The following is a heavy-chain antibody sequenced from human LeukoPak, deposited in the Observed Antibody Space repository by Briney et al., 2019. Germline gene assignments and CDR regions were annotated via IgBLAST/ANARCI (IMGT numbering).Heavy chain of an antibody. CDR1: GGTFSSYA. Sequence: SVKVSCKASGGTFSSYAISWVRQAPGQGLEWMGGIIPIFGTANYAQKFQGRVTTTADESTSTAYMELSSLRSEDTAVYYCARVVVTAIHYYGMDVWGQGTTVTVSS. V-gene: IGHV1-69*13. CDR2: IIPIFGTA. CDR3: ARVVVTAIHYYGMDV. D-gene: IGHD2-21*02. J-gene: IGHJ6*02.